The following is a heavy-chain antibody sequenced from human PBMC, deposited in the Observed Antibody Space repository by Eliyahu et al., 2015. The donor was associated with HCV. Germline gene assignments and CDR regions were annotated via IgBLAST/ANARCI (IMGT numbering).Heavy chain of an antibody. CDR2: ISYDGSNK. V-gene: IGHV3-30*18. D-gene: IGHD6-13*01. J-gene: IGHJ6*04. CDR3: AKGYSRRRYYYGMDV. Sequence: QVQLVESGGGVVQPGRSLRLSCAASGFTFXXXGMHWVRQAPGKGLEWVAVISYDGSNKYYADSVKGRFTISRDNSKNTLYLQMNSLRAEDTAVYYCAKGYSRRRYYYGMDVWGKGTTVTVSS. CDR1: GFTFXXXG.